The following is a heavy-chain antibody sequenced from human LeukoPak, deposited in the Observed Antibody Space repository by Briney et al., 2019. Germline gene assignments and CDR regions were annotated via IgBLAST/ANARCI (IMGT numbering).Heavy chain of an antibody. CDR2: ISWNSGSI. J-gene: IGHJ4*02. V-gene: IGHV3-9*01. CDR3: AKGDYYDSSGYLNY. Sequence: GGSLRLSCAASGFTFDDYAMHWVRHAPGKGLEWVSGISWNSGSIGYADSVKGRFTISRDNAKNSLYLQMNSLRAEDTALYYCAKGDYYDSSGYLNYWGQGTLVTVSS. CDR1: GFTFDDYA. D-gene: IGHD3-22*01.